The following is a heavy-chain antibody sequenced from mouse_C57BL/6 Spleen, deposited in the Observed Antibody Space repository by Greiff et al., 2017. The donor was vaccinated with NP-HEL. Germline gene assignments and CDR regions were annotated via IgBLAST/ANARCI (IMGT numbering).Heavy chain of an antibody. CDR1: GYTFTSYT. V-gene: IGHV1-4*01. D-gene: IGHD2-4*01. CDR2: INPSSGYT. Sequence: VQLVESGAELARPGASVKMSCKASGYTFTSYTMHWVKQRPGQGLEWIGYINPSSGYTKYNQKFKDKATLTADKSSSTAYMQLSSLTSEDSAVYYCARGGIYYDYDYFDYWGQGTTLTVSS. J-gene: IGHJ2*01. CDR3: ARGGIYYDYDYFDY.